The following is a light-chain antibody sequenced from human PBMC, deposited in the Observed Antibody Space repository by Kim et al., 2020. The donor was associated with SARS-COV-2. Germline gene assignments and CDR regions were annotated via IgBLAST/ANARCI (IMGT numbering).Light chain of an antibody. CDR3: QQYNNWPLYT. Sequence: EIVMTQSPATLSVSPGERATLSCRASQSVSSNLAWYQQKPGQAPRLLIYGASTRATGIPAMFSGSGSGTEFTLTISSLQSEDFAVYYCQQYNNWPLYTFGQGTKLEI. CDR2: GAS. V-gene: IGKV3-15*01. CDR1: QSVSSN. J-gene: IGKJ2*01.